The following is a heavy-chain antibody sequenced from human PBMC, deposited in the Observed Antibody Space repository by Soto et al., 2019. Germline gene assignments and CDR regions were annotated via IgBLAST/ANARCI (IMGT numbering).Heavy chain of an antibody. Sequence: PSETLSLTSVVYGGSFSGYSWSWIRQPPGKGLGWIGEINYSGSTNYTPSLKSRVTISVATCKSQFSPKLSPVTAAAPAVYYCGRGVYGRGGSCYVYLQHWGQGSRGTVAS. J-gene: IGHJ1*01. V-gene: IGHV4-34*01. D-gene: IGHD2-15*01. CDR2: INYSGST. CDR3: GRGVYGRGGSCYVYLQH. CDR1: GGSFSGYS.